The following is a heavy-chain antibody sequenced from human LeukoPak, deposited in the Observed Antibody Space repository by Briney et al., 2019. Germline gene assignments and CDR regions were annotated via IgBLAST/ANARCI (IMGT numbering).Heavy chain of an antibody. V-gene: IGHV3-11*01. Sequence: GGSLRLSCAASGFTFSDYYKSWLRQARGKGLEGVSYISSSGSTIYYADSVKGRFTISRDNAKNSLYLQMNSLRAEDTAVYYCARDGTTSSSSLGFDYWGQGTLVTVSS. D-gene: IGHD6-6*01. CDR1: GFTFSDYY. CDR2: ISSSGSTI. CDR3: ARDGTTSSSSLGFDY. J-gene: IGHJ4*02.